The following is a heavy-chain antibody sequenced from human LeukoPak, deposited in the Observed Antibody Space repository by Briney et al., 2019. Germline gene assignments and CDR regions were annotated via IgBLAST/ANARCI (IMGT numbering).Heavy chain of an antibody. CDR2: ISGSGGST. CDR1: GFTFSSYG. CDR3: AKEGIVLMVYAPPGAFDI. D-gene: IGHD2-8*01. Sequence: GGSLRLSCAASGFTFSSYGMSWVRQAPGKGLEWVSAISGSGGSTYYADSVKGRFTISRDNSKNTLYLQMNSLRAEDTAVYYCAKEGIVLMVYAPPGAFDIWGQGTMVTVSS. V-gene: IGHV3-23*01. J-gene: IGHJ3*02.